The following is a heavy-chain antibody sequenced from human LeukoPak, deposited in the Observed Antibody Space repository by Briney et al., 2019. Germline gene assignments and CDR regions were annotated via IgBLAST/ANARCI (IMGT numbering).Heavy chain of an antibody. CDR2: MFYSANT. D-gene: IGHD3-22*01. Sequence: PSETLSLTCTVSGDSVSTSNSYWGWIRQPPGQGLEWIGSMFYSANTYYNPSLKSRVTISVDTSKNQLSLRLSSVTAADTAVYYCARHPHYYFDDTARWGQGTLVTVSS. J-gene: IGHJ4*02. V-gene: IGHV4-39*01. CDR1: GDSVSTSNSY. CDR3: ARHPHYYFDDTAR.